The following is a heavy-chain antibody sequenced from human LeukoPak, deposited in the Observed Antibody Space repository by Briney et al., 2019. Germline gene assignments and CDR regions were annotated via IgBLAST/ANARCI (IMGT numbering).Heavy chain of an antibody. J-gene: IGHJ4*02. CDR3: AKVVDCSSGSCYFDY. D-gene: IGHD2-15*01. Sequence: GGSLRLSCAASGFTFSSYAMSWVRQAPGKGLEWVPAISGSGGSTYYADSVKGRFTISRDNSKNTLYLQMNSLRAEDTAVYYCAKVVDCSSGSCYFDYWGQGTLVTVSS. V-gene: IGHV3-23*01. CDR1: GFTFSSYA. CDR2: ISGSGGST.